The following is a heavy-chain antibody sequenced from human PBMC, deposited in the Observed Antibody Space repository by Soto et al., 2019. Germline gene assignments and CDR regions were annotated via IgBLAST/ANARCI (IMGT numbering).Heavy chain of an antibody. CDR3: ARDLPYSSSPGGYYYYYGMHV. J-gene: IGHJ6*02. CDR2: ISSSGSTI. V-gene: IGHV3-48*03. D-gene: IGHD6-6*01. Sequence: GGSLRLSYAASGFTFSSYEVNWVRQAPGKGLEWVSYISSSGSTIYYADSVKGRFTISRDNAKNSLYLQMNSLRAEDTAVYYCARDLPYSSSPGGYYYYYGMHVWVQGTTVNVSS. CDR1: GFTFSSYE.